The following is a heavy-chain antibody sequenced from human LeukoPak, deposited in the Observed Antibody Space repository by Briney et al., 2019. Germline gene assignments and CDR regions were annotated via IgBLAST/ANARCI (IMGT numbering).Heavy chain of an antibody. CDR1: GFTFDDYA. V-gene: IGHV3-9*01. D-gene: IGHD4-17*01. CDR3: ARTPPMTTVTMFDY. CDR2: ISWNSGSI. Sequence: GGSLRLSCAASGFTFDDYAMHWVRQAPGKGLEWVSGISWNSGSIGYADSVKGRFTISRDNAKNSLYLQMNSLRAEDTAVYYCARTPPMTTVTMFDYWGQGTLVTVSS. J-gene: IGHJ4*02.